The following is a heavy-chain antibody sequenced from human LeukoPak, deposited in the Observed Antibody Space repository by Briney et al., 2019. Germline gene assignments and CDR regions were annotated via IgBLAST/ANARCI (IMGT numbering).Heavy chain of an antibody. CDR1: GFTFSSYA. J-gene: IGHJ4*02. CDR2: IGGSGGST. CDR3: AKEYYDFWSGYYISVYDY. V-gene: IGHV3-23*01. D-gene: IGHD3-3*01. Sequence: GGSLRLSCAASGFTFSSYAMSWVRQAPGKGLEWVSAIGGSGGSTYYADSVKGRFTISRDNSKNTLYLQMNSLRAEDTAVYYCAKEYYDFWSGYYISVYDYWGQGTLVTVSS.